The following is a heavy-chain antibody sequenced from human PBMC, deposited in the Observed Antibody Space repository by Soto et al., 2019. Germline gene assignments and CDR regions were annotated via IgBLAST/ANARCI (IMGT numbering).Heavy chain of an antibody. CDR3: ARSRFSSSWYPDN. Sequence: SETLSLTCAVSGGSITTGNHYWSWIRQLPGQGLQWIGLVTSTGSPHYNPSLQSRGTISLDTSKNQFSLKLNSVTAADTAVYYCARSRFSSSWYPDNWGQGTLVTVSS. V-gene: IGHV4-31*02. J-gene: IGHJ4*02. CDR2: VTSTGSP. CDR1: GGSITTGNHY. D-gene: IGHD6-13*01.